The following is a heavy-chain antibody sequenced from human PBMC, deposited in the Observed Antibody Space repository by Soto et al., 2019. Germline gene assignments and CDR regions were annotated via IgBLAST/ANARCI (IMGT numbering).Heavy chain of an antibody. J-gene: IGHJ4*02. CDR3: ARLAGSWYSLVDY. Sequence: QLQLQESGPGLVKPSETLSLTCTVSGGSISSSSYYWGWVRQSPGKGLEWIGSIYYSGSTYYNPSLKSRITISVDTSKNQFSLKLTSVTAADTAVYYCARLAGSWYSLVDYWGQGTLVTVST. V-gene: IGHV4-39*01. CDR2: IYYSGST. D-gene: IGHD6-13*01. CDR1: GGSISSSSYY.